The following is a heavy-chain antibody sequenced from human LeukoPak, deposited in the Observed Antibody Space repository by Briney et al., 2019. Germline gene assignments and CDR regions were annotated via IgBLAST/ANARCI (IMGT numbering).Heavy chain of an antibody. CDR1: GGSISSSSYY. V-gene: IGHV4-39*07. CDR2: IYYSGST. D-gene: IGHD6-6*01. CDR3: AGSSFGYSSSSGTFDY. J-gene: IGHJ4*02. Sequence: SETLSLTCTVSGGSISSSSYYWGWIRQPPGKGLEWIGSIYYSGSTYYNPSLKSRVTISVDTSKNQFSLKLSSVTAADTAVYYCAGSSFGYSSSSGTFDYWGQGTLVTVSS.